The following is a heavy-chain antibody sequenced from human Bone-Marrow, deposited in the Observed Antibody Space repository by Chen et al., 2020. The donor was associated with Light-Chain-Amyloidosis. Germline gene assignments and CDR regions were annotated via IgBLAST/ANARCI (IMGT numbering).Heavy chain of an antibody. V-gene: IGHV5-51*01. CDR2: IYPDDSDA. D-gene: IGHD5-12*01. Sequence: KISCKGSGYTFPNYWTGWVRQMPGKGLEWMGVIYPDDSDARYSPSFEGQVTISADKSITTAYLQWRSLKASDTAMYYCARRRDGYNFDYWGQGTLVTVSS. J-gene: IGHJ4*02. CDR1: GYTFPNYW. CDR3: ARRRDGYNFDY.